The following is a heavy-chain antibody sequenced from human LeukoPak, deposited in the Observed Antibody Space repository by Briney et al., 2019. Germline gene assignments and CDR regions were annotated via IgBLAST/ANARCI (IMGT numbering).Heavy chain of an antibody. CDR2: IRSKAYGGTT. D-gene: IGHD3-22*01. J-gene: IGHJ4*02. CDR3: TRTYYYDSSGYYPPGY. CDR1: GFTFGDYA. V-gene: IGHV3-49*03. Sequence: PGGSLRLSCTASGFTFGDYAMSWFRQAPGKGLEWVGFIRSKAYGGTTEYAASVKGRFTISRDDSKSIAYLQMNSLKTEDTAVYYCTRTYYYDSSGYYPPGYWGQGTLVTVSS.